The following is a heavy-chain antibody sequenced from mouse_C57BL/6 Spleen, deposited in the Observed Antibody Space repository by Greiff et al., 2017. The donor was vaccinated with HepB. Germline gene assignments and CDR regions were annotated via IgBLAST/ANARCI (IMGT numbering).Heavy chain of an antibody. J-gene: IGHJ2*01. CDR2: ISYSGST. D-gene: IGHD4-1*01. Sequence: EVQLQESGPGMVKPSQSLSLTCTVTGYSITSGYDWRWIRHFPGNKLEWMGYISYSGSTNYNPSLKSRISITHDTSKNHFFLKLNSVTTEDTATYYSAREGLGRDLDYWGQGTTLTVSS. V-gene: IGHV3-1*01. CDR1: GYSITSGYD. CDR3: AREGLGRDLDY.